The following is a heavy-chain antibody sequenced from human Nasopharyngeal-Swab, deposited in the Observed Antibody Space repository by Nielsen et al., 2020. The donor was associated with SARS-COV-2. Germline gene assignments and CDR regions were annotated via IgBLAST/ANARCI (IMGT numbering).Heavy chain of an antibody. CDR1: GGTFSSYA. CDR2: IIPTFGTA. D-gene: IGHD3-10*01. Sequence: SVKVSCKASGGTFSSYAISWVRQAPGQGLEWMGGIIPTFGTANYAQKFQGRVTITADESTSTAYMELSSLRSEDTAVYYCARKRRGYYYYGMDVWGQGTTVTVSS. CDR3: ARKRRGYYYYGMDV. J-gene: IGHJ6*02. V-gene: IGHV1-69*13.